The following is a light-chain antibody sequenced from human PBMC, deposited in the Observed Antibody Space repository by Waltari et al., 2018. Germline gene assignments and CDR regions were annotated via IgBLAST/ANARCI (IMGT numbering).Light chain of an antibody. Sequence: QSALTQPASVPGSPGQSITISCTGSSSDVGSYKYVSLYQQHPGQVPKLIIYEVNRRPSGVSNRFSGSKSGNTASLTISGLQAEDEADYYCSSHTSSSTFVFGTGTKVDVL. CDR1: SSDVGSYKY. V-gene: IGLV2-14*01. J-gene: IGLJ1*01. CDR3: SSHTSSSTFV. CDR2: EVN.